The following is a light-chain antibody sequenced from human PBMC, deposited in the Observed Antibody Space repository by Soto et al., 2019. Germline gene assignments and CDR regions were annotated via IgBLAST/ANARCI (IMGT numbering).Light chain of an antibody. CDR2: DAS. Sequence: DIQLTQSPSTLSASVGDRVTITCRASQRIGRWLAWYQQKPGKAPNLLIYDASSLQSGVPSRFSGSGSGTEFSLTISSLQPDDFAPYYCHQYDSYSWTFGQGTKVEVK. J-gene: IGKJ1*01. CDR1: QRIGRW. CDR3: HQYDSYSWT. V-gene: IGKV1-5*01.